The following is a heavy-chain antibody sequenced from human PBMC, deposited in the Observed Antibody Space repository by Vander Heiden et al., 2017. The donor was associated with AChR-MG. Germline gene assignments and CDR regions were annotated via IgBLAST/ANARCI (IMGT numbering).Heavy chain of an antibody. CDR3: ARDGPPYYYGSGSPNDAFDI. CDR1: GFTFRSYA. D-gene: IGHD3-10*01. Sequence: QVQLVESGGGVVQPGRSLRLSCAASGFTFRSYAIHWVRQAPGKGLEWVAAISYDGTNKYYADSVKGRFTISRDNSENTLYLQMNSLRAEDTAVFYCARDGPPYYYGSGSPNDAFDIWGQGTMVTVSS. J-gene: IGHJ3*02. V-gene: IGHV3-30-3*01. CDR2: ISYDGTNK.